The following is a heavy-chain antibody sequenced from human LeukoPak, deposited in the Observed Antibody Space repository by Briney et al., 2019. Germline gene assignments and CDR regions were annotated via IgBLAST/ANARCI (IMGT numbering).Heavy chain of an antibody. CDR1: GFSFGSYW. CDR2: INIDGSTT. CDR3: ISDHTGHDDY. V-gene: IGHV3-74*01. J-gene: IGHJ4*02. D-gene: IGHD1-1*01. Sequence: GGSLSLSCAASGFSFGSYWMHWVRQAPGKGLVWVSRINIDGSTTTYADSVKGRFTISRDNAKNTLSLQMNSLRADDTAVYYCISDHTGHDDYWGQGTLVTVSS.